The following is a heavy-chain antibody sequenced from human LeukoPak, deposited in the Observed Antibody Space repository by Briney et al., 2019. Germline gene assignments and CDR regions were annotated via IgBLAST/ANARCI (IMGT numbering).Heavy chain of an antibody. CDR1: GLTFSSYT. Sequence: GGSLRLSCAASGLTFSSYTMSWVRQAPGKGLEWVSTITTSDGNTYYADSVKGRFTVSRDNSKNTLFLQMNSLRAEDTAVYYCAKDGGLWVSAHWGDSWGRGTLVTVSS. CDR2: ITTSDGNT. V-gene: IGHV3-23*01. J-gene: IGHJ4*02. D-gene: IGHD7-27*01. CDR3: AKDGGLWVSAHWGDS.